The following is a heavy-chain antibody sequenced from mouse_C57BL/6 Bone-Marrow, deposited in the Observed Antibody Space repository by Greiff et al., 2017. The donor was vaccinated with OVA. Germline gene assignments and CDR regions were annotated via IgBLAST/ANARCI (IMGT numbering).Heavy chain of an antibody. J-gene: IGHJ1*03. CDR1: GYTFTSYW. CDR3: ARRMVRGWYFDV. V-gene: IGHV1-53*01. CDR2: INPSNGGT. D-gene: IGHD2-3*01. Sequence: QVQLKQSGTELVKPGASVKLSCKASGYTFTSYWMHWVKQRPGQGLEWIGNINPSNGGTNYNEKFKSKATLTVDKSSSTAYMQLSSLTSEDSAVYYCARRMVRGWYFDVWGTGTTVTVSS.